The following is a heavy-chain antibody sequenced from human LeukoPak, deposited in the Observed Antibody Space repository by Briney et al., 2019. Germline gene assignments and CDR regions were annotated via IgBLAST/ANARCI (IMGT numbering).Heavy chain of an antibody. Sequence: GGSLRLSRAASGFTFSDYYMSWIRQAAGKGLEGVANIRGSGSGMGSGNYYAGSVKGRFTISRDNTKNSLYLQMNSLRAEDTAFYYCARDVNWGFDYWGQGALVTVSS. V-gene: IGHV3-11*04. J-gene: IGHJ4*02. CDR2: IRGSGSGMGSGN. CDR3: ARDVNWGFDY. D-gene: IGHD7-27*01. CDR1: GFTFSDYY.